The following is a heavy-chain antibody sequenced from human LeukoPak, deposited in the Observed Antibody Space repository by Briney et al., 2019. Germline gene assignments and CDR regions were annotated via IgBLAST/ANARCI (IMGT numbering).Heavy chain of an antibody. Sequence: SETLSLTCAVYGGSFRGYYWSWIRQPPGKGLEWIGEINHSGSTNYNPSLKSRVTISVDTSKNQLYPKLSSVSAADTAVYYCARGAVLRFLEWLLPHDAFDIWGQGTMVTVSS. D-gene: IGHD3-3*01. CDR2: INHSGST. J-gene: IGHJ3*02. CDR1: GGSFRGYY. CDR3: ARGAVLRFLEWLLPHDAFDI. V-gene: IGHV4-34*01.